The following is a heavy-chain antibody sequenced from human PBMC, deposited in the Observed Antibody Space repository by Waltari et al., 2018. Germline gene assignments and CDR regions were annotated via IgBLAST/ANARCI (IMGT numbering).Heavy chain of an antibody. CDR2: INPNSGDT. V-gene: IGHV1-2*06. D-gene: IGHD2-2*01. Sequence: QVQLVQSGAEVKKPGASVKVSCKASGYPLTSYYMHWVRQAPGQGLEWMGRINPNSGDTNYARKFQDRVTMTRDTSVNTAYMVVGRLTSDDTAVYFCARESAFSTSWYPGFDLWGQGTLVTVAS. J-gene: IGHJ5*02. CDR3: ARESAFSTSWYPGFDL. CDR1: GYPLTSYY.